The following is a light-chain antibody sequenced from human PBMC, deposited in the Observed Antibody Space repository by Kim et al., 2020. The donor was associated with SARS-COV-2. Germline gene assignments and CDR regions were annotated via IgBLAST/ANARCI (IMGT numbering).Light chain of an antibody. V-gene: IGKV1-27*01. CDR2: AAS. Sequence: AAQRNVVTNHRRASHDISNYLARVQLKPGQAPKHLSYAASALQPRVPSRFSDSGPGTLFTLPVTSLQPEDVATYYCQKWDSAPWTFGQGTQVDI. CDR3: QKWDSAPWT. CDR1: HDISNY. J-gene: IGKJ1*01.